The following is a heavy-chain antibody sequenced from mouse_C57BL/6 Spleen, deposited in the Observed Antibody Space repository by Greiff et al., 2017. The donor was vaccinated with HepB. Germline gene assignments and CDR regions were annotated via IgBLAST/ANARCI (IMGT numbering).Heavy chain of an antibody. V-gene: IGHV3-6*01. CDR1: GYSITSGYY. CDR2: ISYDGSN. CDR3: ARDRDDYPFAY. J-gene: IGHJ3*01. D-gene: IGHD2-4*01. Sequence: ESGPGLVKPSQSLSLTCSVTGYSITSGYYWNWIRQFPGNKLEWMGYISYDGSNNYNPSLKNRIASTRDTSKNQFFLKLNSVTTEDTATYYCARDRDDYPFAYWGQGTLVTVSA.